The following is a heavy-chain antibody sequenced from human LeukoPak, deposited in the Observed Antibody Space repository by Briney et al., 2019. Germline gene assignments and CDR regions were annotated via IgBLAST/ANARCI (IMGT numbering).Heavy chain of an antibody. D-gene: IGHD6-13*01. CDR2: IYTSGST. CDR3: ARGVAEAAAGKDGDYYYYYMDV. CDR1: GGSISSGSYY. Sequence: SETLSLTCTVSGGSISSGSYYWSWIRQPAGKGLEWIGRIYTSGSTNYNPSLKSRVTISVDTSKNQFSLKLSSVTAADTAVYYCARGVAEAAAGKDGDYYYYYMDVWGKGTTVTISS. J-gene: IGHJ6*03. V-gene: IGHV4-61*02.